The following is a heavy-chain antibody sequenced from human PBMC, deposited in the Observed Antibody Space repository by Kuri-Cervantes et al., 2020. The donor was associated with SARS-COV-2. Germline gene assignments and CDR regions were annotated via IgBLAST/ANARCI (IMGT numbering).Heavy chain of an antibody. CDR1: GFTFSSYE. V-gene: IGHV3-21*01. Sequence: GGSLRLSCAASGFTFSSYEMNWVRQAPGKGLEWVSSISSSSSYIYYADSVKGRFTISRDNAKNSLYLQMNSLRAEDTAVYYCARDSDFWSGYYTGIVAFDIWGQGTMVTVSS. J-gene: IGHJ3*02. CDR2: ISSSSSYI. D-gene: IGHD3-3*01. CDR3: ARDSDFWSGYYTGIVAFDI.